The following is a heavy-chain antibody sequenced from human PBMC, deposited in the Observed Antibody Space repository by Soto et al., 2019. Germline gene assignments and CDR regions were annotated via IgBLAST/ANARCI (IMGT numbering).Heavy chain of an antibody. CDR2: ISYDGTKT. CDR3: AKDWEPRSRWLIDPFDY. J-gene: IGHJ4*02. D-gene: IGHD1-26*01. V-gene: IGHV3-30*18. CDR1: GFTFSIYA. Sequence: QVQQVESGGGVVQPGRSLRVSCAASGFTFSIYAMHWVRQAPGTGLEWVAVISYDGTKTYYADSVKGRFTISRDNSKNTVCLQINSLRDQDTAVYDCAKDWEPRSRWLIDPFDYWGQGTLVTVSP.